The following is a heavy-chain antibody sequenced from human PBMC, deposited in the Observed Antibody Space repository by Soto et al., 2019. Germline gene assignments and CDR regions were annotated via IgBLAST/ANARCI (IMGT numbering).Heavy chain of an antibody. Sequence: SETLSLTCAVSGGSISSGGYSWSWIRQPPGKGLEWIGYIYHSGSTYYNPSLKSRVTISVDRSKNQFSLKLSSVTAADTAVYYCAIVLVAARRKVDDAFDIWGQGTMVTVSS. V-gene: IGHV4-30-2*01. CDR3: AIVLVAARRKVDDAFDI. CDR2: IYHSGST. CDR1: GGSISSGGYS. D-gene: IGHD6-6*01. J-gene: IGHJ3*02.